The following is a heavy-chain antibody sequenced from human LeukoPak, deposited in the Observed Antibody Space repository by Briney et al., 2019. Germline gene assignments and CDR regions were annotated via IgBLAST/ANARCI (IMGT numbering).Heavy chain of an antibody. V-gene: IGHV3-11*01. D-gene: IGHD2-2*01. J-gene: IGHJ6*02. Sequence: GGSLRLSCAASGFTFSSYAMSWIRQAPGKGLEWVSYISSSGSTIYYADSVKGRFTISRDNAKNSLYLQMNSLRAEDTAVYYCARVIPAAPGYYYGMDVWGQGTTVTVSS. CDR3: ARVIPAAPGYYYGMDV. CDR2: ISSSGSTI. CDR1: GFTFSSYA.